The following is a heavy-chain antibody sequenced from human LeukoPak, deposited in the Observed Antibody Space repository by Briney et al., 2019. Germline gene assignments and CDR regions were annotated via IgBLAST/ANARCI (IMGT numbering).Heavy chain of an antibody. D-gene: IGHD3-22*01. Sequence: GGSLRLSCAASGFTFSDYYMSWIRQAPGKGLEWVSYISSSGSTIYYADSVKGRFTISRDNAKNSLYLQMNSLRAEDTAVYYCARVPSPATYYHDSSGCLDYWGQGTLVTVSS. V-gene: IGHV3-11*01. CDR3: ARVPSPATYYHDSSGCLDY. CDR1: GFTFSDYY. CDR2: ISSSGSTI. J-gene: IGHJ4*02.